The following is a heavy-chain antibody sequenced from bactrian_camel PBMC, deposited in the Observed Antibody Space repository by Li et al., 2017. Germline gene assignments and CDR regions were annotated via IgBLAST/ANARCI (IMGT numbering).Heavy chain of an antibody. CDR3: ATPVGSTWLKCFAS. J-gene: IGHJ6*01. Sequence: HVQLVESGGSLVQPGGSLRLSCTASGFTFSNYYISWVRQTPGKGMEWVCSISNDGTKTWYNDIVTGRFTIPRDNAKNTVYLQMNSLKSEDTALYYCATPVGSTWLKCFASWGQGTQVTVS. CDR1: GFTFSNYY. V-gene: IGHV3-2*01. CDR2: ISNDGTKT. D-gene: IGHD6*01.